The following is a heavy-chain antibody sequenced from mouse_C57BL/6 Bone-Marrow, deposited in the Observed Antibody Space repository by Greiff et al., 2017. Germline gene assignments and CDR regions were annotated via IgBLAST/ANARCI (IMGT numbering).Heavy chain of an antibody. D-gene: IGHD1-1*01. J-gene: IGHJ1*03. CDR2: IDPSDSYT. CDR1: GYTFTSYW. Sequence: VQLQQSGAELVMPGASVKLSCKASGYTFTSYWMHWVKQRPGQGLEWIGEIDPSDSYTNYNQKFKGKSTLTVDKSSSTAYMQLSSLTSEDSAVYYCARERNYYGSSYNWYFDVWGTGTTVTVSS. CDR3: ARERNYYGSSYNWYFDV. V-gene: IGHV1-69*01.